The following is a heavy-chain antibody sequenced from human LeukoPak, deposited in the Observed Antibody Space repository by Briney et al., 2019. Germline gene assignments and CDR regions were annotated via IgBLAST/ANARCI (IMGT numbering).Heavy chain of an antibody. J-gene: IGHJ4*02. CDR1: GGSISSHY. CDR3: ARDLAGPFDY. V-gene: IGHV4-59*11. Sequence: SETLSLTCTVSGGSISSHYWSWIRQPPGKGLEWIGYIYYSGSTNYNPSLKSRVTISVDTSKNQFSLKLSSVTAADTAVYYCARDLAGPFDYWGQGTLVTVSS. CDR2: IYYSGST.